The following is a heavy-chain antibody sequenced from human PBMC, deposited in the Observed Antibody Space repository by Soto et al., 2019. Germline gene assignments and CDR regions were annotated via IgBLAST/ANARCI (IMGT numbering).Heavy chain of an antibody. D-gene: IGHD5-18*01. J-gene: IGHJ6*02. CDR2: IYYSGST. CDR3: ARNSYSYDTAPYCSYYVGMDV. Sequence: SETLSLTCTVSGGSISSSSYYWGWIRQPPGKGLEWIGSIYYSGSTYYNPSLKSRVTISVDTSKNQFSLKLSSVTAADTAVYYCARNSYSYDTAPYCSYYVGMDVWGQGTTVTVSS. V-gene: IGHV4-39*01. CDR1: GGSISSSSYY.